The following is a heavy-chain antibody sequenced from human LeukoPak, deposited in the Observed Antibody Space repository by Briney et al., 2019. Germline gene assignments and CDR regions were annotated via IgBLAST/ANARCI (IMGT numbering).Heavy chain of an antibody. Sequence: GGSLRLSCTASGFTVSSLAMHWVRQAPGKWLEWVTGISGSGYATYYADSVRGRFTVYRNNSKNTLYQQMSSLRAEDTALYFCARVLSIGFHYDYWGPGTLVTVSS. CDR3: ARVLSIGFHYDY. J-gene: IGHJ4*02. V-gene: IGHV3-23*01. D-gene: IGHD3-22*01. CDR1: GFTVSSLA. CDR2: ISGSGYAT.